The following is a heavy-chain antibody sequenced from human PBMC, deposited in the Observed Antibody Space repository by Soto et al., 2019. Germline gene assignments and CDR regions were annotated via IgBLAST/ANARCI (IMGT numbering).Heavy chain of an antibody. Sequence: QVQLQESGPGLVKPSETLSLTCTVSGGSISTYYWSWIRQPPGKGLECIGYIYHSGSTNYNPSLTTRVALALDTATLRHPLGPSAVTAADTAVYYCARPLEGVARFDYWGQGTGVTVSS. V-gene: IGHV4-59*12. CDR3: ARPLEGVARFDY. J-gene: IGHJ4*02. CDR2: IYHSGST. CDR1: GGSISTYY. D-gene: IGHD2-15*01.